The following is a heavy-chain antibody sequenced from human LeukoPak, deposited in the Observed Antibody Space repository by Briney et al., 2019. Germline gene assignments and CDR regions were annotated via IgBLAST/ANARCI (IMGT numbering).Heavy chain of an antibody. CDR3: ARGSGTSTHDAFDI. J-gene: IGHJ3*02. D-gene: IGHD2-2*01. CDR2: IYPSGNT. CDR1: GGSISSYY. V-gene: IGHV4-4*07. Sequence: SETLSLTCTVSGGSISSYYWSWIRQPAGKGLEWIGRIYPSGNTNYNPSLKSRVTMSIDTSKNQFSLNLSSVTAADTAVYYCARGSGTSTHDAFDIWGHGTVVTVSS.